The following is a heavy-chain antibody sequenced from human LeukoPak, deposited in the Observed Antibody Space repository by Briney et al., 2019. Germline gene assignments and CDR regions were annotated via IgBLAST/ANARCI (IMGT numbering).Heavy chain of an antibody. Sequence: PGGSLRLSCAASGFTFSSYAMSWVRQAPGKGLEWVSAISGSGGSTYYADSVKGRFTISRDNSKNTLYLQMNSLRAEDTAVYYCAKGVLWLRGGYSYGYYDYWGQGTLVTVSS. V-gene: IGHV3-23*01. CDR2: ISGSGGST. J-gene: IGHJ4*02. CDR3: AKGVLWLRGGYSYGYYDY. D-gene: IGHD5-18*01. CDR1: GFTFSSYA.